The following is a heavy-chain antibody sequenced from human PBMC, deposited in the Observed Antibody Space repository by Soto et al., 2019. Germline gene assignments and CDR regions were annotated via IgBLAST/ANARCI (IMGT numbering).Heavy chain of an antibody. CDR1: GFTFDDYA. CDR2: ISWNSGSI. Sequence: EVQLVESGGGLVQPGRSLRLSCAASGFTFDDYAMHWVRQAPGKGLEWVSGISWNSGSIDYADSVKGRFTISRDNAKNSLYLQMNSLRAEDTALYYCAKEWGGRMATINYFDYWGQGTLVTVSS. CDR3: AKEWGGRMATINYFDY. V-gene: IGHV3-9*01. D-gene: IGHD5-12*01. J-gene: IGHJ4*02.